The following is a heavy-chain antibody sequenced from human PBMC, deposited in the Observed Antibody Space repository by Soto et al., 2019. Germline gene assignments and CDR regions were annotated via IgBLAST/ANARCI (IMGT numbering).Heavy chain of an antibody. CDR3: AHSFAPDSSSWPRPFDY. CDR2: IYWDDDK. Sequence: ESGPTLVNPTQTLTLTCTFSGFSLSTSGVGVGWIRQPPGKALEWLALIYWDDDKRYSPSLKSRLTITKDTSKNQVVLTMTNMDPVDTATYYCAHSFAPDSSSWPRPFDYWGQGTLVTVSS. V-gene: IGHV2-5*02. CDR1: GFSLSTSGVG. D-gene: IGHD6-13*01. J-gene: IGHJ4*02.